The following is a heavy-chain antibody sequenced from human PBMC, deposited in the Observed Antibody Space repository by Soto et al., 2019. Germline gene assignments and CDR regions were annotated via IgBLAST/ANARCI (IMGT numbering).Heavy chain of an antibody. D-gene: IGHD6-25*01. CDR1: GFTFSNYW. J-gene: IGHJ6*04. CDR3: ARGHSGWHVAYYYYGMDV. V-gene: IGHV3-74*01. CDR2: IQSDGSIT. Sequence: PGGSLRLSCAASGFTFSNYWMHWVRQTPGEGLVWVSHIQSDGSITSYADSVKGRFTISRDNAKNTLYLQMNSLRAEDTAVYYCARGHSGWHVAYYYYGMDVSGEGSSLTVSS.